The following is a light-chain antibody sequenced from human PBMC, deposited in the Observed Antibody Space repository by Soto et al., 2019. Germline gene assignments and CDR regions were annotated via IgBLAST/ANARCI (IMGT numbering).Light chain of an antibody. CDR1: QGIVSW. Sequence: DIQMTQSPSSVSASVGDRVTITCRASQGIVSWLAWYQQKPGKAPNLLIYEASRLESAVPSRFSGSASGTEFTLTINSLQPDDFATYFCQQDSSYPETFGQGTKV. CDR2: EAS. V-gene: IGKV1-5*03. CDR3: QQDSSYPET. J-gene: IGKJ1*01.